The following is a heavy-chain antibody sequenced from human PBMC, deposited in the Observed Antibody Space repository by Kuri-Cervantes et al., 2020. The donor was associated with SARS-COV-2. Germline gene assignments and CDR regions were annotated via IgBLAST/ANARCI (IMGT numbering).Heavy chain of an antibody. CDR3: ARLGDGEYCSGGSCYPWYFDY. D-gene: IGHD2-15*01. V-gene: IGHV5-51*01. CDR1: GYSFTSYW. J-gene: IGHJ4*02. CDR2: IYPGDSDT. Sequence: KVSCKGSGYSFTSYWIGWVRQVPGKGLEWMGIIYPGDSDTRYSPSFQGQVTISADKSISTAYLQWSSLKASDTAMYYCARLGDGEYCSGGSCYPWYFDYWGQGTLVTVSS.